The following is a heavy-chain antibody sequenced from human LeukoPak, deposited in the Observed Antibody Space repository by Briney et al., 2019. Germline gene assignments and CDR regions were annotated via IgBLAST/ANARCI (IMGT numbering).Heavy chain of an antibody. CDR2: IIPILGIA. Sequence: SVKVSCKASGGTFSSYAISWVRQAPGQGLEWMGRIIPILGIANYAQKFQGRVTITADKSTSTAYMELSSLRSEDTAVCYCARVNWNEDYYYGMDVWGQGTTVTVSS. J-gene: IGHJ6*02. V-gene: IGHV1-69*04. CDR3: ARVNWNEDYYYGMDV. CDR1: GGTFSSYA. D-gene: IGHD1-20*01.